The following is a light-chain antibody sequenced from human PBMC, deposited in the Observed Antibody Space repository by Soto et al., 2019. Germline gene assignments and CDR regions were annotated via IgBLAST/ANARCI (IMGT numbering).Light chain of an antibody. V-gene: IGKV1-39*01. Sequence: DVPMTQSPSSLSASEEDRVTITCRASQSISTYLNWYQQTPGKAPKLLISAASSLQSGVPSRFSGSGSGTDFTLTISSLQPEDFATDYCQQNYIPPLPFGGGTKVEIK. CDR2: AAS. J-gene: IGKJ4*01. CDR1: QSISTY. CDR3: QQNYIPPLP.